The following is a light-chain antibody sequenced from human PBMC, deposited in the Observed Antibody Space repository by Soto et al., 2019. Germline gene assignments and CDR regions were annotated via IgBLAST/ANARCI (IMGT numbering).Light chain of an antibody. V-gene: IGKV1-39*01. J-gene: IGKJ2*01. Sequence: DIQMTKSPSSLSASVGDRVTITCRASQSISRYLNWYQHKPGRAPKVLISAASSLQREVPSRFSGSGSGTDFTLTITSLQPEDFATDYCQQSYTTPRTFGQGTRLEIK. CDR3: QQSYTTPRT. CDR1: QSISRY. CDR2: AAS.